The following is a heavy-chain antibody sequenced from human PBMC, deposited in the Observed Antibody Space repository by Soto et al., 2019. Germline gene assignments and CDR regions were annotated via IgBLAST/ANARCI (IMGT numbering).Heavy chain of an antibody. CDR2: ISSGSNYI. Sequence: GGSLRLSCVASGFTFSNYNMNWVRQAPGKGLEWVSSISSGSNYIVYADSMKGRFTISRDNAKNSLYLQMNSLRAEDTAVYYCASAAREYYYYGMDVWGQGTTVTVSS. CDR3: ASAAREYYYYGMDV. V-gene: IGHV3-21*04. J-gene: IGHJ6*02. CDR1: GFTFSNYN.